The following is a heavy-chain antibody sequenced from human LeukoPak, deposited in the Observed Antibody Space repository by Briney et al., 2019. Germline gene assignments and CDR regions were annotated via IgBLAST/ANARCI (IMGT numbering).Heavy chain of an antibody. D-gene: IGHD2-15*01. V-gene: IGHV3-23*01. Sequence: GGSLRLSCSASGFTFSSNAMSWVRHAPGKGLEWVSAISGSGGSTYYADSVKGRFTISRDNSKNTLYLQMNSLRAEDTALYYCAKYLYSVSYYGMDVWGQGTTVTVSS. CDR2: ISGSGGST. CDR1: GFTFSSNA. J-gene: IGHJ6*02. CDR3: AKYLYSVSYYGMDV.